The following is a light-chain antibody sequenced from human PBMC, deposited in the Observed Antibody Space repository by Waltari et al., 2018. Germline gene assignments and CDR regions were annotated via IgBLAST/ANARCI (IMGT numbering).Light chain of an antibody. CDR2: VNSDGSH. CDR1: SGYSSNV. CDR3: QTGGHGTWV. Sequence: LVLTQSPSASASLGASVKLTCTLSSGYSSNVIAWLQQQPGKGPRYLMKVNSDGSHRKGDDIPDRFSASKSGTGGQLTISSLQAEDEADYFCQTGGHGTWVFGGGTKLTVL. J-gene: IGLJ3*02. V-gene: IGLV4-69*01.